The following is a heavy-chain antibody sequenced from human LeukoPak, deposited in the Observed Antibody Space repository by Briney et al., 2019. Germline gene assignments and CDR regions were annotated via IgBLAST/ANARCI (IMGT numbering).Heavy chain of an antibody. CDR1: GFTFSSYA. D-gene: IGHD3-3*01. J-gene: IGHJ4*02. V-gene: IGHV3-23*01. Sequence: GGSLRLSCAASGFTFSSYAMSWVRQAPGKGLEWVSAISGSGGSTYYADSVKGRFTISRDNSKNTLYLQMNSLRAEDTAVYYCAKAFGYYDFWSGLDYWGQGTLVTVSS. CDR3: AKAFGYYDFWSGLDY. CDR2: ISGSGGST.